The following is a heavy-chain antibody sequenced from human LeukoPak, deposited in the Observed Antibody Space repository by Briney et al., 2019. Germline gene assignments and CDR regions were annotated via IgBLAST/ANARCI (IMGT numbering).Heavy chain of an antibody. CDR1: GGTFSSYA. D-gene: IGHD2-2*01. Sequence: GASVKVSCKASGGTFSSYAIIWVRQAPGQGLEWMGGIIPIFGTANYAQKFQGRVTITADEATSTAYMELSSLRSEDTAVYYCARDPVPNYGMDVWGKGTTVTVSS. CDR2: IIPIFGTA. J-gene: IGHJ6*04. V-gene: IGHV1-69*13. CDR3: ARDPVPNYGMDV.